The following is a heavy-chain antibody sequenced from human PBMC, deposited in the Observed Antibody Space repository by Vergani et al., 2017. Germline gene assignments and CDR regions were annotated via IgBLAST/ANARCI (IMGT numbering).Heavy chain of an antibody. J-gene: IGHJ6*03. CDR2: IKQGGIEK. Sequence: EVQLVESGGGLVQPGGSLRLSCAASGFTFSSYWMSWVRQAPGKGLEWVANIKQGGIEKYYVDSVKGRFTISRDNAKNSLYLQMNSLRAEDTAVYYCATEADGRGYYYTYMDVWGKGTTVTVSS. V-gene: IGHV3-7*03. CDR3: ATEADGRGYYYTYMDV. D-gene: IGHD6-19*01. CDR1: GFTFSSYW.